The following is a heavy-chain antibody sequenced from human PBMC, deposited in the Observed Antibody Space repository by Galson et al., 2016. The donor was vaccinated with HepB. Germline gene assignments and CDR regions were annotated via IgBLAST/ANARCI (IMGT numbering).Heavy chain of an antibody. J-gene: IGHJ6*02. CDR1: GYSFSKSW. Sequence: QSGAEVKKPGESLKISCKGSGYSFSKSWINWVRQMPGKGLEWMGIIYPGDSDTRYSPSFQGQVTISADKSINTAFLQWSSLKASDTAIYYCARSTSLEAYDDYGMDVWGQGTTVTVSS. CDR3: ARSTSLEAYDDYGMDV. CDR2: IYPGDSDT. D-gene: IGHD5-24*01. V-gene: IGHV5-51*01.